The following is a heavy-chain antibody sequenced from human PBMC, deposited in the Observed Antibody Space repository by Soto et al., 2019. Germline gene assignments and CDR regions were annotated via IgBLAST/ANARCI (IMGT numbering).Heavy chain of an antibody. CDR2: IYYSGST. J-gene: IGHJ4*02. Sequence: GNLYITGTVSGASISSHYCSGIRQPPGNGLEWIGYIYYSGSTNYNPSLKSRVTISVDTSKNQFSLKLSSVTAADTAVYYCEGNNWNYDGDDYWGQGTLVTVS. V-gene: IGHV4-59*11. CDR3: EGNNWNYDGDDY. D-gene: IGHD1-7*01. CDR1: GASISSHY.